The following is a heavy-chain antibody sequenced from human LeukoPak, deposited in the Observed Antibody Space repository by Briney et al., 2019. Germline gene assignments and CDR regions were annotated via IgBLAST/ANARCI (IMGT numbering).Heavy chain of an antibody. J-gene: IGHJ3*02. D-gene: IGHD4-17*01. Sequence: PSETLSLTCTVSGGSISSYYWSWIRHPAGKGLELIGRIYTSGSTNYNPSLKSRVTMSVDTSKNQFSLKLSSVTAADTAVYYCARDDYGDYMFGIWGQGTMVTVSS. CDR3: ARDDYGDYMFGI. CDR2: IYTSGST. CDR1: GGSISSYY. V-gene: IGHV4-4*07.